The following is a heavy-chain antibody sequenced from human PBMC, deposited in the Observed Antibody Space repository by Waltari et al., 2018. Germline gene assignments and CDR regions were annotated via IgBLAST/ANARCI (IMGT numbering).Heavy chain of an antibody. CDR1: TFTFRTFW. CDR2: IKPDGTEK. D-gene: IGHD6-13*01. V-gene: IGHV3-7*01. J-gene: IGHJ2*01. Sequence: EVQLVESGGGLVQPGGSLRLSCEASTFTFRTFWMSWVRQAPGKGLEWVANIKPDGTEKYEMDSVKGRFTLSRDNTNNLMYLQLDNLRAEDTAVYYCARDQGWQQVPHHWYFDLWGRGTLVTVSS. CDR3: ARDQGWQQVPHHWYFDL.